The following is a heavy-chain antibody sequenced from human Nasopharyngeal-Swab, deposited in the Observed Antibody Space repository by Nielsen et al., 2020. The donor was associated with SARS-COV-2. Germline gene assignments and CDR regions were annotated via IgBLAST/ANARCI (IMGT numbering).Heavy chain of an antibody. Sequence: GGSLRLSCAASGFTFSSYGMHWVRQAPGKGLEWVAVISYDGSNKYYADSVKGRFTISRDNSKNTLYLQMNSLRAEGTAVYYCAKSSGGSPRRAFDIWGQGTMVTVSS. CDR2: ISYDGSNK. D-gene: IGHD2-15*01. CDR3: AKSSGGSPRRAFDI. CDR1: GFTFSSYG. V-gene: IGHV3-30*18. J-gene: IGHJ3*02.